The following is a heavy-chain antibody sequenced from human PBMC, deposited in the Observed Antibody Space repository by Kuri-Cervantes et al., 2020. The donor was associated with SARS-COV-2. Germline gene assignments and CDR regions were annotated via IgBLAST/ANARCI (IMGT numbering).Heavy chain of an antibody. Sequence: GSLRLSCSVSGGFIGSYYWTWIRQPPGKGLEWIGYISYSGSTNYNPSLKSRVTISVDTSKNQFSLKLSSVTAADTAVYYCARRVHMAAYFDYWGQGVLVTVSS. D-gene: IGHD2-21*01. CDR2: ISYSGST. CDR3: ARRVHMAAYFDY. V-gene: IGHV4-59*08. CDR1: GGFIGSYY. J-gene: IGHJ4*02.